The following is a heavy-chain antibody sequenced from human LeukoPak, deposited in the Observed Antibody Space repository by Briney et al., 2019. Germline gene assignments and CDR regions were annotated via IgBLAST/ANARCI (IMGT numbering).Heavy chain of an antibody. D-gene: IGHD1-26*01. CDR2: ISYDGSNK. V-gene: IGHV3-30*04. J-gene: IGHJ3*02. CDR3: AKVVGATMGNAFDI. Sequence: GGSLRLSCAASEFTFSSYAMHWVRQAPGKGLEWVAVISYDGSNKYYADSVKGRFTISRDNSKNTLYLQMNSLRAEDTAVYYCAKVVGATMGNAFDIWGQGTMVTVSS. CDR1: EFTFSSYA.